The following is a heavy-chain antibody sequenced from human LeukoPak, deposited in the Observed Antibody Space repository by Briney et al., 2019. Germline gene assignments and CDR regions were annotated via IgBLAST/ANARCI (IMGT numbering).Heavy chain of an antibody. CDR3: AKEGAYYYGSGSSMDV. D-gene: IGHD3-10*01. Sequence: GGSLRLSCAASGFTFSSYAMSWVRQAPGKGLEWVSGISGSGGSTYYADSVKGRFTISRDNSKNTLYLQMNSLRAEDTAVYYCAKEGAYYYGSGSSMDVWGKGTTVTVSS. CDR1: GFTFSSYA. J-gene: IGHJ6*03. CDR2: ISGSGGST. V-gene: IGHV3-23*01.